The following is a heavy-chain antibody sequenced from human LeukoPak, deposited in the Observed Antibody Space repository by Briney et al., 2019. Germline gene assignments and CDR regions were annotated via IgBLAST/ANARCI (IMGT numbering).Heavy chain of an antibody. V-gene: IGHV1-2*02. J-gene: IGHJ4*02. CDR2: INSNSGGT. CDR3: AGSITATGDY. Sequence: ASVKVSCKASGYTFTDYSIHWVRQAPGQGLEWVGWINSNSGGTKYAQKFQGRVTMTRETSISTAYMELSTLNSDDTAVYFCAGSITATGDYWGQGTLVIVSS. D-gene: IGHD6-13*01. CDR1: GYTFTDYS.